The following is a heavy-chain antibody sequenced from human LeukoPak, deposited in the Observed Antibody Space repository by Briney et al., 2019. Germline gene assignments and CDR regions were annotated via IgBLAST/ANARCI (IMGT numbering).Heavy chain of an antibody. D-gene: IGHD3-10*01. CDR3: ARLHFYGSGSYLDY. V-gene: IGHV4-59*01. Sequence: PSETLSLTCTVSGGSISSYYWSWIRQPPGKGLEWIGYIYYSGSTNYNPSPKSRVTISVDTSKNQFSLKLSSVAAADTAVYYCARLHFYGSGSYLDYWGQGTLVTVSS. J-gene: IGHJ4*02. CDR2: IYYSGST. CDR1: GGSISSYY.